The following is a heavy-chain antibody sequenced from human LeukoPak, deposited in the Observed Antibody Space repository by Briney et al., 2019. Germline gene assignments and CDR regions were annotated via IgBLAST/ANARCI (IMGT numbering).Heavy chain of an antibody. CDR2: IIPIFGTA. J-gene: IGHJ4*02. CDR1: GGTFSSYA. V-gene: IGHV1-69*06. CDR3: ARDSGSYYYFDY. D-gene: IGHD1-26*01. Sequence: KISCKASGGTFSSYAISWVRQAPGQGLEWMGGIIPIFGTANYAQKFQGRVTIAADKSTSTAYMELSSLRSEDTAVYYCARDSGSYYYFDYWGQGTLVTVSS.